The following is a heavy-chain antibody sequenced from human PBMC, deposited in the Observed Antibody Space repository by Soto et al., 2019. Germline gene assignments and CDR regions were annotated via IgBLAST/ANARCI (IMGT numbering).Heavy chain of an antibody. V-gene: IGHV1-69*02. CDR1: GGTFSSYT. CDR2: IIPILGIA. CDR3: ARSAFSGSYYRDWFDP. Sequence: QVQLVQSGAEVKKPGSSVKVSCKASGGTFSSYTISWVRQAPGQGLEWMGRIIPILGIANYAQKFQGRVTITADKSTSTANRELSSLRSEDTAVYYCARSAFSGSYYRDWFDPWGQGTLVTVSS. D-gene: IGHD3-10*01. J-gene: IGHJ5*02.